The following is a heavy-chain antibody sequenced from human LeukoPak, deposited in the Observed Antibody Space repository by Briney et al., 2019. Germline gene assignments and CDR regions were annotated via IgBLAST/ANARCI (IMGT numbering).Heavy chain of an antibody. J-gene: IGHJ4*02. D-gene: IGHD3-22*01. CDR2: IIPILGIA. CDR1: GGTFSSYA. Sequence: SVKVSCKASGGTFSSYAISWVRQAPGQGLEWMGRIIPILGIANYAQKFQGRVTITADKSTSTAYMELRSLRSDDTAVYYCARDPVYDSSGYYQDDFDYWGQGTLVTVSS. V-gene: IGHV1-69*04. CDR3: ARDPVYDSSGYYQDDFDY.